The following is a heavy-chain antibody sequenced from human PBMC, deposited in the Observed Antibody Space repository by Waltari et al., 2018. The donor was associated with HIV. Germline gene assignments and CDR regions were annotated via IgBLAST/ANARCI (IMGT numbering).Heavy chain of an antibody. CDR3: ARGGGLGTFSTLGHGMDV. CDR2: IGPASET. J-gene: IGHJ6*02. CDR1: GFPFSSYD. D-gene: IGHD1-26*01. Sequence: VQLVESGGGLVQPGGSLRLSCVASGFPFSSYDLHWVRQVTGKGLEWFSTIGPASETSSSDSVEGRFTTSRENAKRSIYLQMDSLRAGDTAVYYCARGGGLGTFSTLGHGMDVWGQGTTVIVSS. V-gene: IGHV3-13*01.